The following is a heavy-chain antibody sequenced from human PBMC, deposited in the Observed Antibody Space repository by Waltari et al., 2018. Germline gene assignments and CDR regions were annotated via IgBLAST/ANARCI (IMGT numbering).Heavy chain of an antibody. CDR1: GFTFSNAW. D-gene: IGHD6-19*01. J-gene: IGHJ4*02. Sequence: EVQLVESGGGLVKPGGSLRLSCAASGFTFSNAWMSWVRQAPGKGLEWVGRIKSKTDGGTTDYAAPVKGRFTISRDDSKNTLYLQMNSLKTEDTAVYYCTIRNSGWYNYFDYWGQGTLVTVSS. CDR3: TIRNSGWYNYFDY. V-gene: IGHV3-15*01. CDR2: IKSKTDGGTT.